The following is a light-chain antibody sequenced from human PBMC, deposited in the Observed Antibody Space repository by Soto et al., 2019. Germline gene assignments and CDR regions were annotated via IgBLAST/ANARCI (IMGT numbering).Light chain of an antibody. Sequence: QSALTQPPSASGSPGQSVTISCTGTSGDVGNYNLVSWYQHHPGKAPKLMIYEVTKRPSGVPDRFSGSKSGNTASLTVSGLQADDEADYYCSSYAGNDNLVFGGGTKLTVL. CDR1: SGDVGNYNL. CDR3: SSYAGNDNLV. V-gene: IGLV2-8*01. J-gene: IGLJ2*01. CDR2: EVT.